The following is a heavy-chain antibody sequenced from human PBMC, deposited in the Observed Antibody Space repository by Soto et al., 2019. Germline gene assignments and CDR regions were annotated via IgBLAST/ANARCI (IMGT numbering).Heavy chain of an antibody. J-gene: IGHJ4*02. CDR2: IYYSGST. D-gene: IGHD3-22*01. CDR3: ARSSGPYYYDSSGYYHY. CDR1: GGSISSGGYY. V-gene: IGHV4-31*03. Sequence: LSLTCTVSGGSISSGGYYWSWIRQHPGKGLEWIGYIYYSGSTYYNPSLKSRVTISVDTSKNQFSLKLSSVTAADTAVYYCARSSGPYYYDSSGYYHYWGQGTLVTVSS.